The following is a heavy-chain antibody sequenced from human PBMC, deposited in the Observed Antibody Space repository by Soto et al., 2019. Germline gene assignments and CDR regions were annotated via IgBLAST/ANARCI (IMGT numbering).Heavy chain of an antibody. D-gene: IGHD3-22*01. J-gene: IGHJ6*02. CDR1: GFTFSSYS. CDR2: ISSSSSYI. V-gene: IGHV3-21*01. CDR3: ARDSSGRQYYGMDV. Sequence: LRLSCAASGFTFSSYSMNWVRQAPGKGLEWVSSISSSSSYIYYADSVKGRFTISRDNAKNSLYLQMNSLRDEDTAVYYCARDSSGRQYYGMDVWGQGTTVTVSS.